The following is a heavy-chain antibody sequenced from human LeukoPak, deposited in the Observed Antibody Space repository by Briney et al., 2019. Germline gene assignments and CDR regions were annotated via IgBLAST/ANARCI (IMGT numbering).Heavy chain of an antibody. Sequence: SQTLSLTCAIAGGSVSSNNVAWNWIRQSPSRGLEWLGNTYYVSKWYSDYAVSVKGRITISPDTSKNEFSLQLNSLTPDDTAVYDCARALAATGTRARFDSWGQGTLVTVSS. V-gene: IGHV6-1*01. CDR3: ARALAATGTRARFDS. CDR2: TYYVSKWYS. D-gene: IGHD6-13*01. CDR1: GGSVSSNNVA. J-gene: IGHJ5*01.